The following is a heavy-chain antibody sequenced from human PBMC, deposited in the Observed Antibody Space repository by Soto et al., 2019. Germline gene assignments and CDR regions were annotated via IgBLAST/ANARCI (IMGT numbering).Heavy chain of an antibody. D-gene: IGHD6-6*01. CDR1: GGSISSYY. CDR3: AAPPRY. Sequence: SETLSLTCTVSGGSISSYYWSWIRQSPGKGLEWIGYIYDSGSTNYSPSLKSRVTISVDTSKNQFSLKLTSVTAADTAVYYCAAPPRYWGQGTLVTVSS. V-gene: IGHV4-59*01. J-gene: IGHJ4*02. CDR2: IYDSGST.